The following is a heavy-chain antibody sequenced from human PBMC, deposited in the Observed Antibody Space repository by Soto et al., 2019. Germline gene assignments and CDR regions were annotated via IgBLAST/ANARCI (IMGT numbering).Heavy chain of an antibody. CDR1: GFTFSSYA. V-gene: IGHV3-30-3*01. J-gene: IGHJ6*02. Sequence: QVQLVESGGGVVQPGRSLRLSCAASGFTFSSYAMHWVRQAPGEGLEWVAVISYDGSNKYYADSVKGRFTISRDNSKNTLYLQMNSLRAEDTAVYYCAREGHDILTAAGGMDVWGQGTTVTVSS. CDR2: ISYDGSNK. CDR3: AREGHDILTAAGGMDV. D-gene: IGHD3-9*01.